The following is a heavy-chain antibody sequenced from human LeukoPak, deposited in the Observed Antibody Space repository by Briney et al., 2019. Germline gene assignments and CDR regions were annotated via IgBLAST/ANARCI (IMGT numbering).Heavy chain of an antibody. CDR3: ARGYYDSGTYYGYTYDY. V-gene: IGHV3-7*01. D-gene: IGHD3-10*01. CDR1: GFTFSRYW. J-gene: IGHJ4*02. CDR2: IKEDGSQE. Sequence: GGSLRLSCAASGFTFSRYWMTWVRQAPGKGLEWVANIKEDGSQEYYVDSVKGRFTISRDKAKNSLSLQMIRLRAEDTAVYYCARGYYDSGTYYGYTYDYWGQGTLVTVSS.